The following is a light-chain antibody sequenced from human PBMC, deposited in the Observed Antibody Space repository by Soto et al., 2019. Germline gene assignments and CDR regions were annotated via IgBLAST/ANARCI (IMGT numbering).Light chain of an antibody. CDR2: DAS. V-gene: IGKV1-5*01. CDR3: QQYSGYPLT. CDR1: QSISML. J-gene: IGKJ4*01. Sequence: DLQMTQSPYTLSASVGDRVTIACRASQSISMLLAWYQRKPGKAPKLLIYDASILETGVPSRFSGSGSGTEFTLTINSLQTDDFADYYCQQYSGYPLTFGGGTKVQI.